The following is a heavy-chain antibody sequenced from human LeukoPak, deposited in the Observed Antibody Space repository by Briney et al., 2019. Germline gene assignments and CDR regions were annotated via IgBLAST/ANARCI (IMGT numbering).Heavy chain of an antibody. CDR1: GGSISSHY. V-gene: IGHV4-59*11. CDR3: ASSITIFGVVRNYYYMDV. Sequence: HSATLSLTCTVSGGSISSHYWSWIRQPPGKGLEWIGYIYYSGSTNYNPSLKSRVTISVDTSKNQFSLKLSSVTAADTAVYYCASSITIFGVVRNYYYMDVWGKGTTVTVSS. J-gene: IGHJ6*03. CDR2: IYYSGST. D-gene: IGHD3-3*01.